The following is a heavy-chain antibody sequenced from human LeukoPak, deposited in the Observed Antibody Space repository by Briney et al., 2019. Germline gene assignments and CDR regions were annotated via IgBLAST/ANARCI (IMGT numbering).Heavy chain of an antibody. Sequence: PGGSLRLSCAASGFIFSSYDMNWVRQAPGKGLEWVSYISSSGNSIYYADSVKGRFTISRDNAKNSLYLLMNSLRAEDTAVYYCARSTDYYDTSGYLTYYFDYWGQGTLVTVSS. CDR3: ARSTDYYDTSGYLTYYFDY. CDR1: GFIFSSYD. J-gene: IGHJ4*02. V-gene: IGHV3-48*03. CDR2: ISSSGNSI. D-gene: IGHD3-22*01.